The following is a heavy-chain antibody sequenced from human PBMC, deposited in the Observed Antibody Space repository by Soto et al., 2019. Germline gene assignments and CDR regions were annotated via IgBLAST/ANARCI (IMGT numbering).Heavy chain of an antibody. CDR1: GGTLSDYA. CDR2: IIPIFGSA. CDR3: ARGPRDHFYSARSDYARSYGAFDL. J-gene: IGHJ3*01. V-gene: IGHV1-69*12. Sequence: QVQLVQSGAEVKKPGSSVKVSCKASGGTLSDYAFSWVRQAPGQGLEWMGGIIPIFGSANYAQKLQGRVTITADESPKTAYMELSSLRSEDTAVYYCARGPRDHFYSARSDYARSYGAFDLWGQGTMVTVSS. D-gene: IGHD3-22*01.